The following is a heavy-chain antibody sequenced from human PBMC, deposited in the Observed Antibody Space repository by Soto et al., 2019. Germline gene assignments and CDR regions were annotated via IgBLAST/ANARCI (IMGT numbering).Heavy chain of an antibody. Sequence: GGSLRLSCAASGFTVSSNYMSWVRQAPGKGLEWVSVIYSGGSTYYADSVKGRFTISRDNSKNTLYLQMNSLRAEDTAVYYCARDLGSSSPEGMDVWGQGTTVTVSS. J-gene: IGHJ6*02. CDR3: ARDLGSSSPEGMDV. D-gene: IGHD6-6*01. V-gene: IGHV3-53*01. CDR2: IYSGGST. CDR1: GFTVSSNY.